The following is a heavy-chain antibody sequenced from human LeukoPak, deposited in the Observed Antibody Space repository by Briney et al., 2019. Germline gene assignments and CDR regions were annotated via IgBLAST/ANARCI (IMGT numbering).Heavy chain of an antibody. CDR2: IIPIFGTA. V-gene: IGHV1-69*06. CDR3: ARDSPDYYDYVWGSYLLFDP. CDR1: GGTFSSYA. Sequence: GASVKVSCKASGGTFSSYAISWVRQAPGQGLEWMGGIIPIFGTANYAQKFQGRVTITADKSTSTAYMELRSLRSDDTAVYYCARDSPDYYDYVWGSYLLFDPWGQGTLVTVSS. D-gene: IGHD3-16*02. J-gene: IGHJ5*02.